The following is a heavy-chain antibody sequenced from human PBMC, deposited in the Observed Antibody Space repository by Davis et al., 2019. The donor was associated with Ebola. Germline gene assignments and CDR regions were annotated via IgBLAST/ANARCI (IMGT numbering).Heavy chain of an antibody. CDR3: AGYCSSTSCYNPSWFDP. D-gene: IGHD2-2*02. V-gene: IGHV4-31*01. CDR1: GGSISSGSYY. CDR2: IYYSGST. J-gene: IGHJ5*02. Sequence: PSETLSLTCTVSGGSISSGSYYWSWTRQHPGKGLEWIGYIYYSGSTYYNPSLKSHVTISVVTSKNQFSLKLSSVTAADTAVYYCAGYCSSTSCYNPSWFDPWGQGTLVTVFS.